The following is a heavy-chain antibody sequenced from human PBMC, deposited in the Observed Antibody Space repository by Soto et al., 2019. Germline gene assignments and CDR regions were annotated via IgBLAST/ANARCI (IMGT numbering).Heavy chain of an antibody. D-gene: IGHD3-10*01. CDR1: GFTFSSYA. J-gene: IGHJ3*02. CDR2: ISSNGGST. CDR3: ARGKPGQITMVRGVIITFDAFDI. Sequence: GGSLRLSCAASGFTFSSYAMHWVRQAPGKGLEYVSAISSNGGSTYYANSVKDRFTISRDNSKNTRYLQMGSLRAEDMAVYYCARGKPGQITMVRGVIITFDAFDIWGQGTMVTVSS. V-gene: IGHV3-64*01.